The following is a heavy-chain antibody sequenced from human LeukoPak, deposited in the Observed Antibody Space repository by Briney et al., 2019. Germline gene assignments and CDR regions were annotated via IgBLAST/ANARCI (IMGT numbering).Heavy chain of an antibody. CDR3: ARPKRGYSGYGPGDKAYYYYDYGRDV. D-gene: IGHD5-12*01. CDR2: IIPIFGTA. Sequence: SVKVSCKASGGTFSSYAISWVRQAPGQGLEWMGGIIPIFGTANYAQKFQGRVTITADKSTSTAYMELSSLRSEDTAVYYCARPKRGYSGYGPGDKAYYYYDYGRDVEGKGHTVPVSA. J-gene: IGHJ6*04. V-gene: IGHV1-69*06. CDR1: GGTFSSYA.